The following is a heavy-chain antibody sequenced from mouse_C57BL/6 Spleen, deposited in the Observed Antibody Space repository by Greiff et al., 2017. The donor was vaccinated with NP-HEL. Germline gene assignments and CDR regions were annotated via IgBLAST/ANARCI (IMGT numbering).Heavy chain of an antibody. J-gene: IGHJ3*01. D-gene: IGHD1-1*01. Sequence: EVKVVESGGGLVQPGGSMKLSCAASGFTFSDAWMDWVRQSPEKGLEWVAEIRNKANNHATYYAVSVKGRFTISRDNSTSSDYLQMNSLRAEDTGIYYCTRRNCYYGLAYWGQGTLVTVSA. V-gene: IGHV6-6*01. CDR3: TRRNCYYGLAY. CDR2: IRNKANNHAT. CDR1: GFTFSDAW.